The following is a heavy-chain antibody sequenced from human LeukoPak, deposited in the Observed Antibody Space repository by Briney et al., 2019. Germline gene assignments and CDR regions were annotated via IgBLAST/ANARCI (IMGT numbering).Heavy chain of an antibody. Sequence: KPSETLSLTCGIYGGSLRDYSWTWIRPPPGPGLEWIGEINHRGNTNFNPSLKSRVTISVETSQNQFSLKLTSVTAADTALYFCARGRFYVLDIWGQGTLVTVSS. D-gene: IGHD2/OR15-2a*01. CDR1: GGSLRDYS. CDR3: ARGRFYVLDI. V-gene: IGHV4-34*01. CDR2: INHRGNT. J-gene: IGHJ3*02.